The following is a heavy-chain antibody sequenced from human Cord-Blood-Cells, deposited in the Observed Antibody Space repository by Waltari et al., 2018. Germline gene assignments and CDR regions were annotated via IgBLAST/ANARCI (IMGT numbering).Heavy chain of an antibody. CDR3: ARASPGWFRELLYFDL. V-gene: IGHV4-4*02. D-gene: IGHD3-10*01. CDR2: IYHSGGT. Sequence: QVQLQESGPGLVKPSGTLSLTCAVSGGSISSSNWWSWVRQPPGKGLEWIGEIYHSGGTNYNPSLKSRVTISVDKSKNQFSLKLSSVTAADTAVYYCARASPGWFRELLYFDLWGRGTLVTVSS. J-gene: IGHJ2*01. CDR1: GGSISSSNW.